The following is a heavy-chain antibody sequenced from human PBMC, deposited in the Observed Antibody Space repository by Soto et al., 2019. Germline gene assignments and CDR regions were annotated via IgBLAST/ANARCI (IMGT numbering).Heavy chain of an antibody. V-gene: IGHV3-74*01. CDR1: GFTFSGFW. J-gene: IGHJ4*02. CDR2: INGDGSVT. D-gene: IGHD6-19*01. CDR3: VRLKETSGGGAFDY. Sequence: EVQLVESGGGLVQPGGSLRLSCTASGFTFSGFWMHWVRQAPGKGLVWVSRINGDGSVTNYADSVKGRFTISRDNAKNTLYLQMNSLRVEDTAVDYCVRLKETSGGGAFDYWGQGTLVTVSS.